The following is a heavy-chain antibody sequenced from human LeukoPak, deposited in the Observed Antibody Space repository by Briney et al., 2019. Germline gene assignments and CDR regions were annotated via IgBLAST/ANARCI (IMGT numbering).Heavy chain of an antibody. Sequence: GASVKVSCKASGGTFSSYAISWVRQARGQRLEWIGWIVVGSGNTNYAQKFQERVTITRDMSTSTAYMELSSLRSEDTAVYYCARALTGYSSGWPDGDYYYYMDVWGKGTTVTVSS. D-gene: IGHD6-19*01. CDR3: ARALTGYSSGWPDGDYYYYMDV. CDR1: GGTFSSYA. J-gene: IGHJ6*03. CDR2: IVVGSGNT. V-gene: IGHV1-58*02.